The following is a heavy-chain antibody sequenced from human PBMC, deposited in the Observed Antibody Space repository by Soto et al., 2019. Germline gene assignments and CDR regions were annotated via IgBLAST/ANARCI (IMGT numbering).Heavy chain of an antibody. CDR1: GGSFSGYY. D-gene: IGHD1-1*01. CDR2: INHSGST. V-gene: IGHV4-34*01. Sequence: PSETLSLTCAVYGGSFSGYYWSWIRQPPGKGLEWIGEINHSGSTNYNPSLKSRVTISVDTSKNQFSLKLSSVTAADTAVYYCASGGHGTRHPDWGQGTLVTVSS. J-gene: IGHJ4*02. CDR3: ASGGHGTRHPD.